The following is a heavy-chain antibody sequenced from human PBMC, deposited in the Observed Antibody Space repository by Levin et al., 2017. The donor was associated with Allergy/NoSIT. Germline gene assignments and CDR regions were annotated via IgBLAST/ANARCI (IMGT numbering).Heavy chain of an antibody. CDR3: ARDVGYCSGGSCYSGDDAFDI. V-gene: IGHV3-48*03. CDR1: GFTFSSYE. CDR2: ISSSGSTI. J-gene: IGHJ3*02. Sequence: PSETLSLTCAASGFTFSSYEMNWVRQAPGKGLEWVSYISSSGSTIYYADSVKGRFTISRDNAKNSLYLQMNSLRAEDTAVYYCARDVGYCSGGSCYSGDDAFDIWGQGTMVTVSS. D-gene: IGHD2-15*01.